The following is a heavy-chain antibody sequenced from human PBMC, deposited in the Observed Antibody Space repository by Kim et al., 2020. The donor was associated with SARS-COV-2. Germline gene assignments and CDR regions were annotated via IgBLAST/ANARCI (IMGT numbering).Heavy chain of an antibody. J-gene: IGHJ4*02. Sequence: MHYADAVDGLFTISRDTAKNSLYLEMKNLRVEDTALYYCAILYYDTSGYDDWGQGTLVTVSS. CDR2: M. CDR3: AILYYDTSGYDD. D-gene: IGHD3-22*01. V-gene: IGHV3-11*04.